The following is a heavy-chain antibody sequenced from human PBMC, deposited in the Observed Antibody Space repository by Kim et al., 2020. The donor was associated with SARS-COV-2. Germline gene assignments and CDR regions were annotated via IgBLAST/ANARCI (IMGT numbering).Heavy chain of an antibody. CDR3: ARTVAGRIDAFDI. D-gene: IGHD6-19*01. J-gene: IGHJ3*02. Sequence: YYVDTMGGRFTISRDNAQNALYLQMTSLRAEDTAVYYCARTVAGRIDAFDIWGQGTMVTVSS. V-gene: IGHV3-7*03.